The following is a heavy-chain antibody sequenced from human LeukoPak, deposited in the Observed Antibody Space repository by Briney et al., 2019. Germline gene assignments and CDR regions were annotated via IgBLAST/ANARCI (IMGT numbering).Heavy chain of an antibody. CDR3: ARRGYSSGWYEGY. Sequence: GGSLRLSCAASGFTFSSYSMNWIRQAPGKGLEWVSYTSSSGSTIYYADSVKGRFTISRDNAKNSLYLQMNSLRAEDTAVYYCARRGYSSGWYEGYWGQGTLVTVSS. J-gene: IGHJ4*02. V-gene: IGHV3-48*04. D-gene: IGHD6-19*01. CDR2: TSSSGSTI. CDR1: GFTFSSYS.